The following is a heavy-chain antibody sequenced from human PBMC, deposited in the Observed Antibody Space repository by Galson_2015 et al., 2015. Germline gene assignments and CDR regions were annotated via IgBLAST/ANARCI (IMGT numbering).Heavy chain of an antibody. CDR3: GRGIGVAAVDY. Sequence: SLRLSCAASGFIFSSYGMHWVRQAPGKGLEWVAVMSYDGSEKYYADSVKGRFTISRDNSKNTLRLQMNSLRGDDTAVYYCGRGIGVAAVDYWGQGTLVTVSS. D-gene: IGHD3-10*01. J-gene: IGHJ4*02. CDR1: GFIFSSYG. V-gene: IGHV3-30*03. CDR2: MSYDGSEK.